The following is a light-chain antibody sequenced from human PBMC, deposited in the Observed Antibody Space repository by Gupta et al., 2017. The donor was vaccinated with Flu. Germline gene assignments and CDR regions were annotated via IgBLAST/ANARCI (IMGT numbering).Light chain of an antibody. J-gene: IGLJ1*01. CDR1: GSDVGTYNR. CDR2: EVS. CDR3: SSYTSSYTGV. V-gene: IGLV2-18*02. Sequence: QSALTQPPSVSGSPGQSVTISCTGTGSDVGTYNRVSWYRQPPGTAPKLIIYEVSNRPSGVPDRFSGYKSGNTESLTISGLQGEDEADYYCSSYTSSYTGVFGTGTKVTVL.